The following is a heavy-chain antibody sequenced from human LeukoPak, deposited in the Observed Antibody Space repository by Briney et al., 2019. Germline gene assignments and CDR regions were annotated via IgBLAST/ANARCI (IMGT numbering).Heavy chain of an antibody. Sequence: ASVKVSCKASGYTFTSYYMHWVRQAPGQGLEWMGIINPSGGSTSYAQKFQGRVTMTRDTSTSTVYMELSSLRSEDTAVYYCARETGATYYYDSSGAFDIWGQGTMVTVSS. J-gene: IGHJ3*02. CDR3: ARETGATYYYDSSGAFDI. D-gene: IGHD3-22*01. V-gene: IGHV1-46*01. CDR1: GYTFTSYY. CDR2: INPSGGST.